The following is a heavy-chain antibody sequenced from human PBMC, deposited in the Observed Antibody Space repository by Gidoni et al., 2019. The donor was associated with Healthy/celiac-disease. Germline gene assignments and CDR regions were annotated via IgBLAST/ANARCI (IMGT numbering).Heavy chain of an antibody. CDR2: IKSKTDGGTT. CDR1: GFTFSNAW. J-gene: IGHJ4*02. Sequence: EVQLVESGGGLVKPGGSLRLSCSASGFTFSNAWMSWVRQAPGKGLEWVGRIKSKTDGGTTDYAAPVKGRFTISRDDSKNTLYLQMNSLKTEDTAVYYCTSTDEWELLPFDYWGQGTLVTVSS. V-gene: IGHV3-15*01. D-gene: IGHD1-26*01. CDR3: TSTDEWELLPFDY.